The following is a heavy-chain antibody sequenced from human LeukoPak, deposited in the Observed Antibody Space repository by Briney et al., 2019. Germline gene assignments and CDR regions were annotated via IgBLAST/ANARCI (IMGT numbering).Heavy chain of an antibody. V-gene: IGHV1-18*01. Sequence: GASVKVSCKASGYTFTSYGISWVRQAPGRGLEWMGWISAYNGNTNYAQKLQGRVTMTTDTSTSTAYMELRSLRSDDTAVYYCASMGRPYGDPQYYFDYWGQGTLVTVSS. CDR2: ISAYNGNT. CDR3: ASMGRPYGDPQYYFDY. CDR1: GYTFTSYG. D-gene: IGHD4-17*01. J-gene: IGHJ4*02.